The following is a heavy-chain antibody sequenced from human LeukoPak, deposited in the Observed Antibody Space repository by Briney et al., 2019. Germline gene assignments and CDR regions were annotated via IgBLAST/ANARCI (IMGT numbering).Heavy chain of an antibody. D-gene: IGHD3-22*01. CDR2: IIPILGIA. CDR1: GGTFSSYA. CDR3: AGAYYYDSSGYYSRVWFGP. J-gene: IGHJ5*02. Sequence: GASVKVSCKASGGTFSSYAISWVRQAPGQGLEWMGRIIPILGIANYAQKFQGRVTITADKSTSTAYMELSSLRSEDTAVYYCAGAYYYDSSGYYSRVWFGPWGQGTLVTVSS. V-gene: IGHV1-69*04.